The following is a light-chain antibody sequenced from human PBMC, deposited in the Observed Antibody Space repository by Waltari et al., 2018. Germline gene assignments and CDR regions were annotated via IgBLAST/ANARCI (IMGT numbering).Light chain of an antibody. V-gene: IGLV2-14*01. CDR2: EVN. CDR3: SSYRSTSTPYV. Sequence: QSALTQPASVSGSPGQSITISCTGTDRDVGSYDYVYWYQQYPGKAPKLMIYEVNNRPTGVSSRFSCSKSGNTASLTISGLQPEDEGDYYCSSYRSTSTPYVFGTGTKVTVL. CDR1: DRDVGSYDY. J-gene: IGLJ1*01.